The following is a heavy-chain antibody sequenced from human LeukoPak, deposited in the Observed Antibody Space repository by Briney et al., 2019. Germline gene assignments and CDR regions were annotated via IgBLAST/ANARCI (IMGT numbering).Heavy chain of an antibody. J-gene: IGHJ4*02. CDR2: IRSKAYGGTT. Sequence: GGSLRLSCAASGFTFSSYSMNWVRQAPGKGLEWVGFIRSKAYGGTTEYAASVKGRFTISRDDSKSIAYLQMNSLKTEDTAVYYCTSAPSDFDYWGQGALVTVSS. V-gene: IGHV3-49*04. CDR3: TSAPSDFDY. CDR1: GFTFSSYS.